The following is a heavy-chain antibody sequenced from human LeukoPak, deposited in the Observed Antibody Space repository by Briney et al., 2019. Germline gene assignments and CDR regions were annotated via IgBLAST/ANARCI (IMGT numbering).Heavy chain of an antibody. V-gene: IGHV1-18*01. CDR1: GYTFTSYG. CDR3: ARDKATLTMIPFHFQH. CDR2: ISAYNGNT. D-gene: IGHD3-22*01. Sequence: GASVKVSCKASGYTFTSYGISWVRQAPGQGLEWMGWISAYNGNTNYAQKLQGRVTMTTDTSTSTAYMDLRSLRSDDTAVYYCARDKATLTMIPFHFQHWGQGTLVTVSS. J-gene: IGHJ1*01.